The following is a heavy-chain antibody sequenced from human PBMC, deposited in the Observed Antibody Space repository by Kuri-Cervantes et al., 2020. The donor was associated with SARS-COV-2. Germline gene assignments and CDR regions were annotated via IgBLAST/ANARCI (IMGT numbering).Heavy chain of an antibody. CDR2: IGTSGVST. Sequence: GGSLRLSCAASGFTFSSYAMSWVRQAPGKGLEWVSIIGTSGVSTYYADSVKGRFSISRDNSKNTLSLQMSSLRPEDTALYYCAKLALADYWGQGTLVTVSS. J-gene: IGHJ4*02. V-gene: IGHV3-23*01. CDR3: AKLALADY. D-gene: IGHD3-3*02. CDR1: GFTFSSYA.